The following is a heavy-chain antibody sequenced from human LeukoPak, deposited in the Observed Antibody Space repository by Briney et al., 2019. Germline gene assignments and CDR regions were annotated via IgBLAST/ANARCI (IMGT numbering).Heavy chain of an antibody. J-gene: IGHJ4*02. Sequence: SETLSLTCTVSGGSISSYYWSWIRQPPGKGLEWIGYIYYSGSTNYNPSLKSRVTISVDTSKNQFSLKLSSVAAADTAVYCCARRLVIIPTLDYWGQGTLVTVSS. CDR2: IYYSGST. CDR3: ARRLVIIPTLDY. CDR1: GGSISSYY. D-gene: IGHD3-9*01. V-gene: IGHV4-59*08.